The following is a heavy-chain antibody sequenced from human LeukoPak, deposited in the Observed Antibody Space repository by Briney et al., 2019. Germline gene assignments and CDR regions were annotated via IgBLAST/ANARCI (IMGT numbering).Heavy chain of an antibody. V-gene: IGHV1-58*01. CDR1: GFTFTSSA. J-gene: IGHJ6*04. CDR2: IVVGSGNT. Sequence: ASVKVSCKASGFTFTSSAVQWVRQARGQRLEWIGRIVVGSGNTNYAQKFQERVTITRDMSTSTAYMELSSLRSEDTAVYYCAAADYYGSGSYYNSVYGMDVWGKGTTVTVSS. D-gene: IGHD3-10*01. CDR3: AAADYYGSGSYYNSVYGMDV.